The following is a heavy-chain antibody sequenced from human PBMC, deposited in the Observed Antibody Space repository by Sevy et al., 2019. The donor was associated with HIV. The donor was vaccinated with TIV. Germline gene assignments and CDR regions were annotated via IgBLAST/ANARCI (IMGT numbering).Heavy chain of an antibody. Sequence: GGSLRLSCAASGFSFSNHNMNWVRQTPGKGLEWVSSISSNGNNIYYADSVKGRFTISKDKANNSLYLQMNSVRPEVTALYYCARDSERIGMVTNYRMDVWGQGTTVTVSS. V-gene: IGHV3-21*06. CDR2: ISSNGNNI. J-gene: IGHJ6*02. D-gene: IGHD5-18*01. CDR3: ARDSERIGMVTNYRMDV. CDR1: GFSFSNHN.